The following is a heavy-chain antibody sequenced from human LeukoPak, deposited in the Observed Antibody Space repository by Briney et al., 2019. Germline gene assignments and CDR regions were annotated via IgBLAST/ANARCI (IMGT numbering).Heavy chain of an antibody. CDR3: ASSGSRVGYWEEYFDY. CDR1: GGTFSSYA. J-gene: IGHJ4*02. Sequence: GASVKVSCKASGGTFSSYAISWVRQAPGQGLEWMGGIIPIFGTANYAQKFQGRVTITTDESTSTAYMELSSLRSEDTAVYYCASSGSRVGYWEEYFDYWGQGTLVTVSS. V-gene: IGHV1-69*05. CDR2: IIPIFGTA. D-gene: IGHD3-22*01.